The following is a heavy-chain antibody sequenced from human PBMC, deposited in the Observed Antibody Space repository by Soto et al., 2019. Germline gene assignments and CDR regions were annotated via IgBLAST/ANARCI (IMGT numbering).Heavy chain of an antibody. J-gene: IGHJ4*01. Sequence: GESLKISCKGSGYSVSTHWIGWVRQMPGKGLEWMRVIFPGDSGTRYSPPFQGQVIISVDKSTGTAYLQWSSLKASDTAMYYCARRSGDYKNYFDYWGQGTLVTVSS. CDR2: IFPGDSGT. D-gene: IGHD4-17*01. CDR3: ARRSGDYKNYFDY. CDR1: GYSVSTHW. V-gene: IGHV5-51*01.